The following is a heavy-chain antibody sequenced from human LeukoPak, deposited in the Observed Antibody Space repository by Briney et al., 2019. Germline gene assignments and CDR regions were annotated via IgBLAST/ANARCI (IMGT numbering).Heavy chain of an antibody. CDR2: ISGSGGST. D-gene: IGHD4-11*01. CDR3: AKAALALLFSNSNYDY. Sequence: AGGSLRLSCAASGFTFSSYAMSWVRQAPGKGLEWVSAISGSGGSTYYADSVKGRFTISRGNSKNTLYLQMNSLRAEDMAVYYCAKAALALLFSNSNYDYWGQGTLVTVSS. J-gene: IGHJ4*02. V-gene: IGHV3-23*01. CDR1: GFTFSSYA.